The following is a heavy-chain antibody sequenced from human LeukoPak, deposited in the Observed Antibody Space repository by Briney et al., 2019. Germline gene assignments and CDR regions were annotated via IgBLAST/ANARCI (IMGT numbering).Heavy chain of an antibody. CDR2: IYYSGST. V-gene: IGHV4-30-4*08. CDR3: ARENSSWTDAFDI. D-gene: IGHD6-13*01. Sequence: SQTLSLTCTVSGGSISSGDYYWSWIRQPPGKGLEWIGYIYYSGSTYYNPSLKSRVTISVDTSKNQFSLKLSSVTAADTAVYYCARENSSWTDAFDIWGQGTMVTVSS. CDR1: GGSISSGDYY. J-gene: IGHJ3*02.